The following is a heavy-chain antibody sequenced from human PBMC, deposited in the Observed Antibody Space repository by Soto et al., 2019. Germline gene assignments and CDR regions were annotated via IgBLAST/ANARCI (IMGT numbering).Heavy chain of an antibody. CDR3: ARCPGLEAADY. Sequence: SETLSLTCTVSGGSINSNSYYWGCIRQPPGKGLEWIGSIYYSGNSVSTYYNPSLKNRVAISRDTSKNQFSLKLNSVTAADTALYYCARCPGLEAADYWGQGTLVTVSS. D-gene: IGHD6-13*01. J-gene: IGHJ4*02. CDR2: IYYSGNSVST. V-gene: IGHV4-39*01. CDR1: GGSINSNSYY.